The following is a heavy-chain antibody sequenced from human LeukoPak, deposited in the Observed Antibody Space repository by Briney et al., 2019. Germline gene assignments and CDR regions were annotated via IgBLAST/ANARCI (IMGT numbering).Heavy chain of an antibody. CDR3: ARPYSYGLDY. D-gene: IGHD5-18*01. Sequence: PGGSLRLSCAASGFTFSSYAMHWVRQAPGKGLEWVAVISYDGSNKYYADSVKGRFTISRDNSKNTLYLQMNSLRAEDTAVYYCARPYSYGLDYWGQGTLVTVSS. V-gene: IGHV3-30-3*01. CDR2: ISYDGSNK. J-gene: IGHJ4*02. CDR1: GFTFSSYA.